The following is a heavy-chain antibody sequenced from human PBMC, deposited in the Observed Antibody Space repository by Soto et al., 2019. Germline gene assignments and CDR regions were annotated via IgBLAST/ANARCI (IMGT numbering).Heavy chain of an antibody. J-gene: IGHJ6*03. CDR3: ARQASGIAVAGSYYYYYMDV. CDR2: TYYSGST. V-gene: IGHV4-59*08. D-gene: IGHD6-19*01. Sequence: SETLSLTCTVSGGSISSYYWSWIRQPPGKGLEWIGYTYYSGSTNYNPSLKSRVTISVDTSKNQFSLKLSSVTAADTAVYYCARQASGIAVAGSYYYYYMDVWGKGTTVTVSS. CDR1: GGSISSYY.